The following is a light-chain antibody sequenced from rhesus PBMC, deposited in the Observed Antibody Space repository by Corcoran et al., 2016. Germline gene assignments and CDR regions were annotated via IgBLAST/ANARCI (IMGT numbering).Light chain of an antibody. CDR2: RAS. CDR1: ENVNNF. V-gene: IGKV1-74*01. Sequence: DIQMTQSPSSLSASVGDRVTITCRASENVNNFLSWYQQKPGRAPKLLIYRASTLQTGGPSRFGGSGFGTDYTFPISSLQPEDVGAYYCQHGYGTPIFAFGPGTKLDIK. CDR3: QHGYGTPIFA. J-gene: IGKJ3*01.